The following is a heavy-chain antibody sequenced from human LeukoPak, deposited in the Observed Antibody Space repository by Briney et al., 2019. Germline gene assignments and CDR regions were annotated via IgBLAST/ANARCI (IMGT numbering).Heavy chain of an antibody. CDR2: ISSSSSYI. D-gene: IGHD3-9*01. V-gene: IGHV3-21*01. CDR1: GFTSSSYS. CDR3: ARAGLTGTLDY. Sequence: GGSLRLSCAASGFTSSSYSMNWVRQAPGKGLEWVSSISSSSSYIYYADSVKGRFTISRDNAKNSLYLQMNSLRTEDTAVYYCARAGLTGTLDYWGQGTLVTVSS. J-gene: IGHJ4*02.